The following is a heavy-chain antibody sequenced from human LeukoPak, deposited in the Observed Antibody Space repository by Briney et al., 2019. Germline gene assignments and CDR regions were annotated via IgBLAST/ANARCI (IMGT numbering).Heavy chain of an antibody. CDR2: IDQDGSEK. CDR3: ARGSSGWHFDY. D-gene: IGHD6-19*01. J-gene: IGHJ4*02. Sequence: GGSLRLSCAASGFTFSNAWMSWVRQAPGKGLEWVANIDQDGSEKYSVDSVKGRFTISRDNAKNSLYLQLNSLRDEDTAVYYCARGSSGWHFDYWGQGTLVTVSS. V-gene: IGHV3-7*04. CDR1: GFTFSNAW.